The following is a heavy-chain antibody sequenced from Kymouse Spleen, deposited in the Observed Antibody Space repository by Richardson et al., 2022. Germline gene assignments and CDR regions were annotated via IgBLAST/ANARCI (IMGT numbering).Heavy chain of an antibody. Sequence: QVQLQESGPGLVKPSETLSLTCTVSGGSVSSGSYYWSWIRQPPGKGLEWIGYIYYSGSTNYNPSLKSRVTISVDTSKNQFSLKLSSVTAADTAVYYCAREGYNWNDEESYYYGMDVWGQGTTVTVSS. V-gene: IGHV4-61*01. D-gene: IGHD1-1*01. CDR2: IYYSGST. J-gene: IGHJ6*02. CDR1: GGSVSSGSYY. CDR3: AREGYNWNDEESYYYGMDV.